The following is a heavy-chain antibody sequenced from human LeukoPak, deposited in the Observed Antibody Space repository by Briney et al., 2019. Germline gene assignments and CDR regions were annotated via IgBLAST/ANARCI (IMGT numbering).Heavy chain of an antibody. J-gene: IGHJ4*02. CDR1: GFTFSSYW. V-gene: IGHV3-7*01. D-gene: IGHD6-13*01. CDR2: IKQDGSEK. CDR3: ARERFGAAAGTGDY. Sequence: GGSLRLSCAASGFTFSSYWMSWVRQAPGKGLEWVANIKQDGSEKYYVDSMKGRFTISRDNAKNSLYLQMNSLRAEDTAVYYCARERFGAAAGTGDYWGQGTLVTVSS.